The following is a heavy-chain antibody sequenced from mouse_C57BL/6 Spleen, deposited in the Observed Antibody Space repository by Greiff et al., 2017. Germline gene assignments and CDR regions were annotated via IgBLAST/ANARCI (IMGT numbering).Heavy chain of an antibody. J-gene: IGHJ1*03. D-gene: IGHD2-1*01. CDR3: TRVDGKGDFDV. V-gene: IGHV5-9-1*02. CDR2: ISSGGDYI. Sequence: DVKLVESGAGLVKPGGSLKLSCAASGFTFSSYAMSWVRQTPEKRLEWVAYISSGGDYIYYADTVKGRFTISRDNARNTLYLQMSSLKSEDTAMYYCTRVDGKGDFDVWGTGTTVTVSS. CDR1: GFTFSSYA.